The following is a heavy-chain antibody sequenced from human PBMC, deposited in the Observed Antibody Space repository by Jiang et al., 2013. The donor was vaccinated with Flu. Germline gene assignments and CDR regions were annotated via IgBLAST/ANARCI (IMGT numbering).Heavy chain of an antibody. CDR2: INTGSGNP. CDR1: GYTFTSYA. D-gene: IGHD2/OR15-2a*01. CDR3: ARGPNIRPDY. J-gene: IGHJ4*02. Sequence: GAEVKKPGASVKASCKASGYTFTSYAMHWVRQAPGQRLEWMGWINTGSGNPTYSQKFQGRVTFTRDTSASTAYMELTGLRSEDTAVYYCARGPNIRPDYWGQGTLVTVSS. V-gene: IGHV1-3*04.